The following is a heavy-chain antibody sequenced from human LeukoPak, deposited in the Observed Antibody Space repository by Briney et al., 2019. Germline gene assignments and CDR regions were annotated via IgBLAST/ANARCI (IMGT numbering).Heavy chain of an antibody. CDR3: AKGSSGWYGSPLDY. Sequence: GGSLRLSCAASGFTFGSYAMSWVRQAPGKGLEWVSAISGSGGSTYYADSVKGRFTISRDNSKNTLYLQMNSLRAEDTAVYYCAKGSSGWYGSPLDYWGQGTLVTVSS. CDR2: ISGSGGST. CDR1: GFTFGSYA. D-gene: IGHD6-19*01. V-gene: IGHV3-23*01. J-gene: IGHJ4*02.